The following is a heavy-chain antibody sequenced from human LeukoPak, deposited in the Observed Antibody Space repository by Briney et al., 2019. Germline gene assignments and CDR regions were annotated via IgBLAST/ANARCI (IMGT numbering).Heavy chain of an antibody. Sequence: GGSLRLSCAASGFTFSSYAMSWVRQAPGKGLEWVSVISGSGTNTDYADSVKGRFTISRDNSKNTLYLQMNSLRAEDTAVYYCAKSFGPVIAAAGTGADWGQGTLVTVSS. CDR2: ISGSGTNT. V-gene: IGHV3-23*01. CDR1: GFTFSSYA. CDR3: AKSFGPVIAAAGTGAD. D-gene: IGHD6-13*01. J-gene: IGHJ4*02.